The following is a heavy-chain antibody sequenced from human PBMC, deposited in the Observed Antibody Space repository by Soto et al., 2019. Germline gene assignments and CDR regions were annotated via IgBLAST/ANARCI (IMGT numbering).Heavy chain of an antibody. V-gene: IGHV3-74*01. Sequence: EVRLVESGGGLVQPGGSLRLSCATSGFNPTDGWMHWVRQTPGKGLLWVSRIKSDGSSASYADFVEGRFTVSRDNARNTLDLQMSSLRVEDTAVYYCTSGAAFRGQGILVTVSS. CDR3: TSGAAF. CDR2: IKSDGSSA. CDR1: GFNPTDGW. D-gene: IGHD6-25*01. J-gene: IGHJ4*02.